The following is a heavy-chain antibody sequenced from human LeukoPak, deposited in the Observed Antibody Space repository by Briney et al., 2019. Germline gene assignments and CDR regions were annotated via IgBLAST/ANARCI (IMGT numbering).Heavy chain of an antibody. D-gene: IGHD5-24*01. Sequence: GGSLRLSCAASGFTFSHYGMHWVRQAPGKGLEWVAVIWFDGGEIHYLDSVKGRFTIYRDNSKNTLYLQMNTLRADDTAVYYCVRGSGGAGYNYWGDYWGQGTLVTVTP. CDR2: IWFDGGEI. V-gene: IGHV3-33*01. CDR1: GFTFSHYG. CDR3: VRGSGGAGYNYWGDY. J-gene: IGHJ4*02.